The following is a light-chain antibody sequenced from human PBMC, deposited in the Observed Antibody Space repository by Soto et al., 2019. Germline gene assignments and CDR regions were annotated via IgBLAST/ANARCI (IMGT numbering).Light chain of an antibody. CDR3: QQYNNWPTLT. CDR1: QSFXSD. CDR2: GAS. Sequence: VVTQCAATLSVSPGERATLSCRASQSFXSDFGWYKQKPGQATRLLIXGASTRASDIPARFSGSGSGREFTLTISSLQSEDFAVYYCQQYNNWPTLTFGQGTKVDIK. V-gene: IGKV3-15*01. J-gene: IGKJ1*01.